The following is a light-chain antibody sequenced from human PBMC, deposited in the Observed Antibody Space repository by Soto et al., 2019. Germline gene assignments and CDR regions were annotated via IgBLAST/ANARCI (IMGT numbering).Light chain of an antibody. J-gene: IGKJ2*01. CDR3: QKYDSAPYT. V-gene: IGKV1-27*01. CDR1: QGITSY. Sequence: DIQMTQSPSSLSASVGDRVTITCRTSQGITSYLAWYQQKTGKVPKLLIYLASTLQSGVPSRFSGSGSGTDFTLTISSLQPEDVATYYCQKYDSAPYTFGQWTKL. CDR2: LAS.